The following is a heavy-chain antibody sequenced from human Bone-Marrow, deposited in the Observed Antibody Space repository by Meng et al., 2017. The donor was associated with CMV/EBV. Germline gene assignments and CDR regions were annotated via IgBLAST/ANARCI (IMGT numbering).Heavy chain of an antibody. D-gene: IGHD6-6*01. J-gene: IGHJ4*02. V-gene: IGHV4-39*01. CDR3: ARHREGAIAGRSKGFDY. CDR2: IYYSGST. CDR1: DGSISSSSYY. Sequence: SETLSLTCTVSDGSISSSSYYWGWIRQPPGKGLEWIESIYYSGSTYCNPSLKSRVTISVDTSKNQFSMKLSSVTAADTAMYYCARHREGAIAGRSKGFDYWGQGTLVTVSS.